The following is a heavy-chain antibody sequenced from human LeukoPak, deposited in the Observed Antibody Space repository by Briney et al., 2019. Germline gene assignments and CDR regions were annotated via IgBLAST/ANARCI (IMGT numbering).Heavy chain of an antibody. D-gene: IGHD3-10*01. V-gene: IGHV4-59*01. CDR1: GGSISSYY. CDR3: ARGVLIYYGSGSPIDY. J-gene: IGHJ4*02. Sequence: PSETLSLTCTVSGGSISSYYWSWIRQPPGKGLEWIGYIYYSGSTNYNPSLKSRVTISVDTSKNQFSLKLSSVTAEDTAVYYCARGVLIYYGSGSPIDYWGQGTLVTVSS. CDR2: IYYSGST.